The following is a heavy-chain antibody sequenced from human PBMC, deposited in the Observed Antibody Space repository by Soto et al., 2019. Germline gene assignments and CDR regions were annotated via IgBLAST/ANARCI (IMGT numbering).Heavy chain of an antibody. V-gene: IGHV3-23*01. J-gene: IGHJ4*02. Sequence: GGSLSLSCAASGFTFSSYAMSWVRQAPGKGLEWVSAISGSGGSTYYADSVKGRFTISRDNSKNTLYLQMNSLKAEDTAVYYXXXXXXSYYVSPFDYWGQGTLVTVSS. CDR1: GFTFSSYA. CDR2: ISGSGGST. D-gene: IGHD1-26*01. CDR3: XXXXXSYYVSPFDY.